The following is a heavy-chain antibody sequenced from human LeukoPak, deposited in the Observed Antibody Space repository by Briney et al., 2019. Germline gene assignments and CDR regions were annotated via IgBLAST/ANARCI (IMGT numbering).Heavy chain of an antibody. CDR3: AKAYYDFWSGLSY. V-gene: IGHV3-23*01. D-gene: IGHD3-3*01. CDR2: ISGSGGST. CDR1: GFTFSSYA. Sequence: GGSLRLSCAASGFTFSSYAMSWVRQAPGKGLEWVSAISGSGGSTYYADSVKGRFTISRDNSKNTLYLQMNSPRAEDTAVYYCAKAYYDFWSGLSYWGQGTLVTVSS. J-gene: IGHJ4*02.